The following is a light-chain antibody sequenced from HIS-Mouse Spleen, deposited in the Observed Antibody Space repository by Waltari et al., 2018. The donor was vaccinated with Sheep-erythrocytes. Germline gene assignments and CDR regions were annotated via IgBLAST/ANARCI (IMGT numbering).Light chain of an antibody. J-gene: IGLJ3*02. CDR2: EGS. Sequence: QSALTQPASVSGSPGQSITISCTGTSSDVGSYNLVSWYQQHPGKAPKLMIYEGSKRPSGVFNRVSGSKSGNTASLTSSGLQAEDEADYYCCSYAGSSTPWVFGGGTKLTVL. V-gene: IGLV2-23*01. CDR1: SSDVGSYNL. CDR3: CSYAGSSTPWV.